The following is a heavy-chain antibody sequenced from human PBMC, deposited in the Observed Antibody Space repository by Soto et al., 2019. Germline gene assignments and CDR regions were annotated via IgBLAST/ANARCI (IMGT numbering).Heavy chain of an antibody. Sequence: SETLSLTCTVSGGSISSGGYYWSWIRQHPGKGLEWIGYIYYSGSTYYNPSLKSRVTISVDTSKNQFSLKLSSVTAADTAVYYCARDGGYSSSSWKLNYYYYYGMDVWGQGTTVTVSS. D-gene: IGHD6-6*01. CDR1: GGSISSGGYY. V-gene: IGHV4-31*03. CDR3: ARDGGYSSSSWKLNYYYYYGMDV. CDR2: IYYSGST. J-gene: IGHJ6*02.